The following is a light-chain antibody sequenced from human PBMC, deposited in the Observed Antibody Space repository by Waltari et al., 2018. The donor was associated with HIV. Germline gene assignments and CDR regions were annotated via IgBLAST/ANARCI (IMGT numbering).Light chain of an antibody. J-gene: IGKJ1*01. V-gene: IGKV3-15*01. CDR1: QSITGN. CDR2: GSS. CDR3: QQYNSWPRT. Sequence: DIVMTQSPATLSVSPGERVTLSCRASQSITGNLAWYQQRRGQAPRLLIYGSSTRASVIPARFSGSGSGPEFSLTISSLQSEDFAIYYCQQYNSWPRTFGQGTKLEI.